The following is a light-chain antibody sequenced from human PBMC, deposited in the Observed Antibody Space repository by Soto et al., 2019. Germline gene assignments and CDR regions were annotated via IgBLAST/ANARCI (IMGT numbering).Light chain of an antibody. CDR2: DAS. Sequence: IVLTQSPGTLPLSPWERATLSCRASQSVSSSYLAWYQQKPGQAPRLLIYDASSRATGIPDRFSGGGSGTDFTLTISRLAPEDFALYYCQHYDTSPITFGRGTRLEIK. CDR1: QSVSSSY. CDR3: QHYDTSPIT. V-gene: IGKV3-20*01. J-gene: IGKJ5*01.